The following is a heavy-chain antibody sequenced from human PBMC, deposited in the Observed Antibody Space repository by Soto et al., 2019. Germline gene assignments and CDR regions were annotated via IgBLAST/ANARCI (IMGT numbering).Heavy chain of an antibody. J-gene: IGHJ4*02. V-gene: IGHV4-61*05. CDR3: VAIWSGFYDY. D-gene: IGHD3-3*01. CDR1: GGSISGSIYY. Sequence: SETLSLTCTVSGGSISGSIYYWGWIRQPPGKGLEWIGYIYNSGSTEYNPSLKSRVTISVDTSQNQFSLKLSSVTAADTAVYYCVAIWSGFYDYWGQGILVTVSS. CDR2: IYNSGST.